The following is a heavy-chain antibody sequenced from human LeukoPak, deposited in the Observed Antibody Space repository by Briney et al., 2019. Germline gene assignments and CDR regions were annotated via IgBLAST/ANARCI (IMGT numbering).Heavy chain of an antibody. J-gene: IGHJ4*02. CDR2: ISDSGGST. Sequence: GGSLRLSCAASGFTFSSYTMSWVRQAPGKGLEWVSVISDSGGSTYYADSVKGRFTISRDNPKNTLYLQMSSLRPEDTAVYYCAKDQSYYRYYFDYWGQGTLVTVSS. CDR3: AKDQSYYRYYFDY. CDR1: GFTFSSYT. V-gene: IGHV3-23*01. D-gene: IGHD1-26*01.